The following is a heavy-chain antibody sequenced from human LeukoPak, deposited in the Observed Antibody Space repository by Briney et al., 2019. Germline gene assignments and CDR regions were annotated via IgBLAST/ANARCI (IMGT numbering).Heavy chain of an antibody. Sequence: PGGSLRLSCAASGFTFSDYYMSWIRQAPGKGLEWVSYISTSGSTIYYADPAKGRFTISRDNAKNSLYLQMNSLRAEDTAVYYCARRVYYDGSGYPYWGQGTLVTVSS. D-gene: IGHD3-22*01. CDR1: GFTFSDYY. CDR2: ISTSGSTI. CDR3: ARRVYYDGSGYPY. J-gene: IGHJ4*02. V-gene: IGHV3-11*04.